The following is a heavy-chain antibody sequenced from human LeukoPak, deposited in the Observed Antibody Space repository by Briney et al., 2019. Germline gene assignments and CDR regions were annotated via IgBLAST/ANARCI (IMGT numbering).Heavy chain of an antibody. CDR1: GYTFTGYY. CDR3: ARARYCSGGSCYPD. D-gene: IGHD2-15*01. J-gene: IGHJ4*02. CDR2: INPNSGGT. Sequence: ASVKVSCKASGYTFTGYYMHWVRQAPGQGLEWMGWINPNSGGTNYAQKFQGRVTMTRATSISTAYMELSRLRSDDKAVYYCARARYCSGGSCYPDWGQGTLVTVSS. V-gene: IGHV1-2*02.